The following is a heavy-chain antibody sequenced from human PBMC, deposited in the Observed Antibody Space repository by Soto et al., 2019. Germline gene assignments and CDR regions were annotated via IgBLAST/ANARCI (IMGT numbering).Heavy chain of an antibody. Sequence: PSETLSLTCTVSGGSISSYYWSWIRQPPGKGLEWIGYIYYSGSTNYNPSLKSRVTISVDTSKNQFSLKLSSVTAADTAVYYCARDHGMRWPHYYDSSAWFDPWGQGTLVTVSS. CDR3: ARDHGMRWPHYYDSSAWFDP. CDR1: GGSISSYY. CDR2: IYYSGST. J-gene: IGHJ5*02. V-gene: IGHV4-59*01. D-gene: IGHD3-22*01.